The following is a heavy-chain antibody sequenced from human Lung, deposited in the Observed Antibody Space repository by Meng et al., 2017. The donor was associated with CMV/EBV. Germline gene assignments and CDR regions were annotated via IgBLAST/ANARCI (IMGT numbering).Heavy chain of an antibody. CDR1: GGSFSNYY. J-gene: IGHJ5*02. Sequence: LSCAVYGGSFSNYYWTWIRQSPGKGLTWIGEIDHNGSPNYSPSLKSRVTMSVDTSNKHFSLKLTSVTAADSGVYYCTRGPMRSWFDPWGQGTLVTVSS. CDR3: TRGPMRSWFDP. CDR2: IDHNGSP. V-gene: IGHV4-34*01.